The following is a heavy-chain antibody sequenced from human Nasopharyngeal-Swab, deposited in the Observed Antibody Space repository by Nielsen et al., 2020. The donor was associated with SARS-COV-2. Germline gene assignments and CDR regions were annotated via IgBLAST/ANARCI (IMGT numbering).Heavy chain of an antibody. V-gene: IGHV3-21*01. CDR3: ASGHLVVVVAATNYYYGMDV. D-gene: IGHD2-15*01. Sequence: GSLRLSCAASGFTFSSYSMNWVRQAPGKGLEWVSSISSSSSYIYYADSVKGRFTISRDNAKNSLYLQMNSLRAEDTAVYYCASGHLVVVVAATNYYYGMDVWGQGTTVTVSS. J-gene: IGHJ6*02. CDR1: GFTFSSYS. CDR2: ISSSSSYI.